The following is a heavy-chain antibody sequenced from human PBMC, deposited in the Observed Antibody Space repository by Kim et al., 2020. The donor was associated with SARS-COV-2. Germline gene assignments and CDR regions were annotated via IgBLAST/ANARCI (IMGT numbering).Heavy chain of an antibody. CDR1: GYTFTSYG. V-gene: IGHV1-18*04. J-gene: IGHJ6*01. CDR3: ARDTVNDQLEKRYDYYYYGMDV. Sequence: ASVKVSCKASGYTFTSYGISWVRQAPGQGLEWMGWISAYNGNTNYAQKLQGRVTMTTDTSTSTAYMELRSLRSDDTAVYYCARDTVNDQLEKRYDYYYYGMDVWGEGATFTVSS. CDR2: ISAYNGNT. D-gene: IGHD1-1*01.